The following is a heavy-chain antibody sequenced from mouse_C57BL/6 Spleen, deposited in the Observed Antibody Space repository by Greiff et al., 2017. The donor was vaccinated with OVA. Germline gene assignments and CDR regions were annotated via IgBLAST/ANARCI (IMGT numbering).Heavy chain of an antibody. V-gene: IGHV5-4*01. CDR2: ISDGGSYT. Sequence: EVKLVESGGGLVKPGGSLKLSCAASGFTFSSYAMSWVRQTPEKRLEWVATISDGGSYTYYPDNVKGRFTISRDNAKNNLYLQMSHLKSEDTAMDYCARDVYSNRYFDVWGTGTTVTVSS. D-gene: IGHD2-5*01. CDR3: ARDVYSNRYFDV. J-gene: IGHJ1*03. CDR1: GFTFSSYA.